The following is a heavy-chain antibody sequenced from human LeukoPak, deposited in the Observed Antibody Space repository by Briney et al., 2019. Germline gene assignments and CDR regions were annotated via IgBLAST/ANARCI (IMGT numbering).Heavy chain of an antibody. V-gene: IGHV3-30*18. CDR3: AKTLGGRYYDILTGPMDV. J-gene: IGHJ6*02. D-gene: IGHD3-9*01. CDR2: ISYDGSNK. Sequence: PGGSLRLSCAASGFTFSSYGTHWVRQAPGKGLEWAAVISYDGSNKYYADSVKGRFTISRDNSKNTLYLQMNSLRAEDTAVYYCAKTLGGRYYDILTGPMDVWGQGTTVTVSS. CDR1: GFTFSSYG.